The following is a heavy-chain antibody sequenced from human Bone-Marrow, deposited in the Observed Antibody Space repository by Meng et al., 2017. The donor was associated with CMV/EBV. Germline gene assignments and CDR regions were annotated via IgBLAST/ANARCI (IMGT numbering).Heavy chain of an antibody. CDR3: ARDTGYSSGWYGSNWFDP. CDR2: IIPIFGTA. D-gene: IGHD6-19*01. V-gene: IGHV1-69*05. Sequence: SVKVSCKASGGTFSSYAISWVRQAPGQGLEWMGGIIPIFGTANYAQKFQGRVTITTDESTSTAYMELRSLRSDDTAVYYCARDTGYSSGWYGSNWFDPWGQGTLVTVSS. J-gene: IGHJ5*02. CDR1: GGTFSSYA.